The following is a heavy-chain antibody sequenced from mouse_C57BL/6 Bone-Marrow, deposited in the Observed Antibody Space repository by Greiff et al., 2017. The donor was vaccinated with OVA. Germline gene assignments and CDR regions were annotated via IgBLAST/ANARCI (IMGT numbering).Heavy chain of an antibody. CDR2: ISYDGSN. CDR3: ARVYGNYGVWFAY. Sequence: ESGPGLVKPSQSLSLTCSVTGYSITSGYYWNWIRQFPGNKLEWMGYISYDGSNNYNPSLKNRISITRDTSKNQFFLKLNSVTTEDTATYYCARVYGNYGVWFAYWGQGTLVTVSA. J-gene: IGHJ3*01. D-gene: IGHD2-1*01. CDR1: GYSITSGYY. V-gene: IGHV3-6*01.